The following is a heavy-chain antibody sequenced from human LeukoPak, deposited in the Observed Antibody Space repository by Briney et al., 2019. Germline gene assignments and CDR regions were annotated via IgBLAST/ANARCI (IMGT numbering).Heavy chain of an antibody. CDR1: GGTFSSYA. V-gene: IGHV1-69*01. J-gene: IGHJ3*02. Sequence: GSSVKVSCKASGGTFSSYAISWVRQAPGQGLEWMGGIIPIFGTANYAQKFQGRVTITADESTSTAYMELSSLRSEDTAVYYCARAALRYYYDSSAVDAFDIWGQGTMVTVSS. D-gene: IGHD3-22*01. CDR3: ARAALRYYYDSSAVDAFDI. CDR2: IIPIFGTA.